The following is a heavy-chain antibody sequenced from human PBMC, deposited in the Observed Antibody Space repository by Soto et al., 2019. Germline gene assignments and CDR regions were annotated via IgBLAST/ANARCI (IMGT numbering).Heavy chain of an antibody. CDR3: AKGVVEMATRSGIWFDP. D-gene: IGHD5-12*01. V-gene: IGHV3-30*18. CDR2: ISYDGSNK. J-gene: IGHJ5*02. Sequence: QVQLVESGGGVVQPGRSLRLSCAASGFTFSSYGMHWVRQAPGKGLEWVAVISYDGSNKYYADSVKGRFTISRDNSKNTLYLQMNSLRAEDTAVYYCAKGVVEMATRSGIWFDPWGQGTLVTVSS. CDR1: GFTFSSYG.